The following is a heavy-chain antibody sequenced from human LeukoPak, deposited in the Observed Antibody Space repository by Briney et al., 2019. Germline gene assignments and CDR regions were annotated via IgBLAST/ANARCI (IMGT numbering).Heavy chain of an antibody. V-gene: IGHV1-69*05. Sequence: SVKVSCKASGGTFSSYAISWVRQAPGQGLEWMGGIIPIFGTANYAQKFQGRVTMTTDTSTSTAYMELRSLRSDDTAVYYCARDRWIQLWLDRAFDIWGQGTMVTVSS. CDR3: ARDRWIQLWLDRAFDI. J-gene: IGHJ3*02. CDR2: IIPIFGTA. D-gene: IGHD5-18*01. CDR1: GGTFSSYA.